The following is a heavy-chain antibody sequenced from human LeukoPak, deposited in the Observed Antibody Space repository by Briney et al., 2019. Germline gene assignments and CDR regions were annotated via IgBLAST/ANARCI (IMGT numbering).Heavy chain of an antibody. J-gene: IGHJ4*02. CDR1: GFTFRNYG. Sequence: GGSLRLSCAASGFTFRNYGVHWVRQAPDKGLEWVAFIRYEGSSKYYADSVKGRFTISRDNAKNSVHLQMNSLRAEDTAVYYCARSVFSGVVAAQHEFDDWGQGTLVTVSS. CDR3: ARSVFSGVVAAQHEFDD. CDR2: IRYEGSSK. V-gene: IGHV3-30*02. D-gene: IGHD2-15*01.